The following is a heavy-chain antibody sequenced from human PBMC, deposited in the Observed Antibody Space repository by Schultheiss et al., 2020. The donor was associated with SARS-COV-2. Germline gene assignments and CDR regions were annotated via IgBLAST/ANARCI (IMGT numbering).Heavy chain of an antibody. Sequence: SCAASGFTFSNYGMHWVRQAPGKGLEWVAVISYDGNNKYYADSVKGRFTISRDNGNNSLYLQMNSLRAEDTAVYYCARECYDRTGYRGWFDPWGQGTLVTVSS. J-gene: IGHJ5*02. CDR2: ISYDGNNK. CDR3: ARECYDRTGYRGWFDP. D-gene: IGHD3-22*01. V-gene: IGHV3-30*03. CDR1: GFTFSNYG.